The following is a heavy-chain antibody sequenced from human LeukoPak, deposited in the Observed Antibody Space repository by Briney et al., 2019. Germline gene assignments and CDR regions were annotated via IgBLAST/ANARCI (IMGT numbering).Heavy chain of an antibody. CDR1: GYTFTSYY. Sequence: GDSVKVSCKASGYTFTSYYMHWVRQAPGQGLEWMGIINPSGGSTNYAQKFQGRVTMTRDMSTSTVYMELSSLRSEDTAVYYCARDDSSSGYSYGYRLDYWGQGTLVTVSS. J-gene: IGHJ4*02. CDR3: ARDDSSSGYSYGYRLDY. V-gene: IGHV1-46*01. CDR2: INPSGGST. D-gene: IGHD5-18*01.